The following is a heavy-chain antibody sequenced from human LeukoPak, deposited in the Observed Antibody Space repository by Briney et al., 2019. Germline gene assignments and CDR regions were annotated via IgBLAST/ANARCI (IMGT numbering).Heavy chain of an antibody. CDR3: ARADASTEYFQH. CDR2: ISYDGSNK. Sequence: QPGGSLRLSCAASGFTFSSYAMHWVRQAPGKGLEWVAVISYDGSNKYYADSVKGRFTISRDNSKNTLYLQMNSLRAEDTAVYYCARADASTEYFQHWGQGTLVTVSS. CDR1: GFTFSSYA. J-gene: IGHJ1*01. V-gene: IGHV3-30-3*01.